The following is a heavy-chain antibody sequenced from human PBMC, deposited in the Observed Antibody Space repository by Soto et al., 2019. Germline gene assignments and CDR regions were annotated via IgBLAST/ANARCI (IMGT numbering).Heavy chain of an antibody. CDR1: GFTFTSSA. CDR3: AAVWARGYYDISGNFDC. J-gene: IGHJ4*01. CDR2: IVVGSGNT. V-gene: IGHV1-58*01. Sequence: GASVKVSCKASGFTFTSSAVQWVRQARGQRLEWIGWIVVGSGNTNYAQKFQERVTITRDMSTSTDYMELSSMRYEVTEVYYCAAVWARGYYDISGNFDCWG. D-gene: IGHD3-22*01.